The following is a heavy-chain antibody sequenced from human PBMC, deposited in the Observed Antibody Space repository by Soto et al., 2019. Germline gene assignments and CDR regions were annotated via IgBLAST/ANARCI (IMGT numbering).Heavy chain of an antibody. Sequence: LRLSCAASGFTFSAYDMHWVRQTTGKGLEWVSAIGAAGDPYYLGSVNGRFTISRENAKISLYLQMNSLRAEDTAVYYCARAYSGRLPRRADYYYAMDVWGQGTTVTAAS. V-gene: IGHV3-13*05. J-gene: IGHJ6*02. CDR2: IGAAGDP. CDR3: ARAYSGRLPRRADYYYAMDV. CDR1: GFTFSAYD. D-gene: IGHD2-15*01.